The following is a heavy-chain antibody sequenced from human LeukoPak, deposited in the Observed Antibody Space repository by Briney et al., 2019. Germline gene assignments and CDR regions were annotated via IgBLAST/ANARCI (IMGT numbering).Heavy chain of an antibody. J-gene: IGHJ6*02. CDR2: ISAYNGNT. V-gene: IGHV1-18*01. Sequence: ASVKVSCKASGYTFTSYGISWVRQAPGQGLEWMGWISAYNGNTNYAQKLQGRVTMTTDTSTSTAYMELRSLRSDDTAVYYCAREGVDTQGGDYYYGLDVWGQGTTVIVSS. D-gene: IGHD5-18*01. CDR1: GYTFTSYG. CDR3: AREGVDTQGGDYYYGLDV.